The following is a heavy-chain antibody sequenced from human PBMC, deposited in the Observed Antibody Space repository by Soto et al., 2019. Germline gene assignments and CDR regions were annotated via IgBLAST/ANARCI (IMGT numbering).Heavy chain of an antibody. Sequence: AGGSLRLSCAASGFTFSSYSMNWVRQAPGKGLELVSYISSSSSTIYYADSVKGRFTISRDNAKNSLYLQMNSLRDEDTAVYYCARESRFLEWLSLNWFDPWGQGTLVTVSS. J-gene: IGHJ5*02. D-gene: IGHD3-3*01. V-gene: IGHV3-48*02. CDR2: ISSSSSTI. CDR3: ARESRFLEWLSLNWFDP. CDR1: GFTFSSYS.